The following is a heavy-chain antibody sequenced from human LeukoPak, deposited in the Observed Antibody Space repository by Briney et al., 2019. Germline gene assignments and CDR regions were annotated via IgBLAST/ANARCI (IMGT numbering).Heavy chain of an antibody. V-gene: IGHV1-3*01. CDR1: GYTFTSYA. CDR2: INAGNGNT. CDR3: ARASVSSSFVYWESAYFDY. D-gene: IGHD6-6*01. Sequence: ASVKVSCKASGYTFTSYAVHWVRQAPGQRLEWMGWINAGNGNTKYSQKFQGRVTITRDTSASTAYMELSSLRSEDTAVYYCARASVSSSFVYWESAYFDYWGQGTLVTVSS. J-gene: IGHJ4*02.